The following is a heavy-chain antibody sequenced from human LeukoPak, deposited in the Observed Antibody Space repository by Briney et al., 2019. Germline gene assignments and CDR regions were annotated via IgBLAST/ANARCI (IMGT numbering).Heavy chain of an antibody. V-gene: IGHV3-20*04. CDR3: ARDLMGIAYRGAFYY. CDR2: INWNGGST. Sequence: PGGSLRLSCAASGFTFDDYGMSWVRQAPGKGLEWVAAINWNGGSTGYADSVKGRFTISRDNAKNSLYLQMNSLRAEDTAVYYCARDLMGIAYRGAFYYWGQGTLVTVSS. CDR1: GFTFDDYG. D-gene: IGHD6-13*01. J-gene: IGHJ4*02.